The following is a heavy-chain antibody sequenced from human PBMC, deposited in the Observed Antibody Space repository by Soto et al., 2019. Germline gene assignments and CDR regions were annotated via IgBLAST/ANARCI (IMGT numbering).Heavy chain of an antibody. D-gene: IGHD2-2*01. Sequence: EVQLVESGGGLEQPGGSLRLSCAASGFTFSSYSMNWLRQAPGKGLEWISYISSSSSTIFYADSVKGRFTISRDNAKNSLYLQMNSLRAEDTAVYYCARPSGYCSSTSCKGGDAFDIWGQGTMVTVSS. J-gene: IGHJ3*02. CDR1: GFTFSSYS. CDR3: ARPSGYCSSTSCKGGDAFDI. V-gene: IGHV3-48*01. CDR2: ISSSSSTI.